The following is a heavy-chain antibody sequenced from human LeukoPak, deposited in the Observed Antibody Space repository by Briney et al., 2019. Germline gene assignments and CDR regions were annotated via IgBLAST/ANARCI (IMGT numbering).Heavy chain of an antibody. V-gene: IGHV4-4*07. D-gene: IGHD2-2*01. CDR1: GGSISSYY. Sequence: PSETLSLTCTVSGGSISSYYWSWIRQPAGKGLEWIGRIYTSGSTNYNPSLKSRVTMSVDTSKNQFSLKLSSVTAADTVVYYCARDLYCSTTSCPGDFDYWGQGTLVTVSS. CDR3: ARDLYCSTTSCPGDFDY. CDR2: IYTSGST. J-gene: IGHJ4*02.